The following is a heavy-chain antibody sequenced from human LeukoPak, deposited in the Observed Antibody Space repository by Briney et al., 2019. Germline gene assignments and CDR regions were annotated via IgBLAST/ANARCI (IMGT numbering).Heavy chain of an antibody. J-gene: IGHJ3*02. CDR2: IIPILGIA. CDR1: GGTFSSYA. V-gene: IGHV1-69*04. CDR3: ARPCSGGSCYSGAFDI. Sequence: ASVKVSCKASGGTFSSYAISWVRQAPGQGLEWMGRIIPILGIANYAQKFQGRVTITADKSTSTAYMELSSLRSEDTAVYYCARPCSGGSCYSGAFDIWGQGTMVTVSS. D-gene: IGHD2-15*01.